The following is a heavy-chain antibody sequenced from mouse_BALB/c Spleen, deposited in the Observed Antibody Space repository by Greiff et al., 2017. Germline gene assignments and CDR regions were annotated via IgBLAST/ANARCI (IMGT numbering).Heavy chain of an antibody. CDR2: ISCYNGAT. CDR3: ARGRYDGYGFYAMDY. D-gene: IGHD2-3*01. V-gene: IGHV1S34*01. CDR1: GYSFTGYY. Sequence: LVKTGASVKISCKASGYSFTGYYMHWVKQSHGKSLEWIGYISCYNGATSYNQKFKGKATFTVDTSSSTAYMQFNSLTSEDSAVYYCARGRYDGYGFYAMDYWGQGTSVTVSS. J-gene: IGHJ4*01.